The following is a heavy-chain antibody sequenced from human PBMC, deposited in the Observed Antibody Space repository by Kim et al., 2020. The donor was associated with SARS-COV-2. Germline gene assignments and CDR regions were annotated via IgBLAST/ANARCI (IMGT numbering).Heavy chain of an antibody. CDR1: GFSLSTSGMC. D-gene: IGHD3-10*01. Sequence: SGPTLVNPTQTLTLTCTFSGFSLSTSGMCVSWIRQPPGKALEWLALIDWDDDKYYSTSLKTRLTISKDTSKNQVVLTMTNMDPVDTATYYCARILSYYGSGSYAYFDYWGQGTLVTVSS. J-gene: IGHJ4*02. V-gene: IGHV2-70*01. CDR3: ARILSYYGSGSYAYFDY. CDR2: IDWDDDK.